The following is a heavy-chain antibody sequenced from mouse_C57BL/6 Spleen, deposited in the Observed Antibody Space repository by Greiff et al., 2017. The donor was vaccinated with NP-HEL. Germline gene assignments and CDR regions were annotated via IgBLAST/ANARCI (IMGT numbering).Heavy chain of an antibody. J-gene: IGHJ4*01. Sequence: QVQLQQSGAELVMPGASVKLSCKASGYTFTSYWMHWVKQRPGQGLEWIGEIDPSDSYTNYNQKFKGKSTLTVDKSSSTAYMQLSSLTSEDSAVYYYARGGYDAMDYWGQGTSVTVSS. D-gene: IGHD1-1*02. V-gene: IGHV1-69*01. CDR2: IDPSDSYT. CDR1: GYTFTSYW. CDR3: ARGGYDAMDY.